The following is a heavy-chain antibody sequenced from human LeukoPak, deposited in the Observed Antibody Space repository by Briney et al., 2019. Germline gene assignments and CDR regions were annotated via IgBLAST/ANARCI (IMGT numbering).Heavy chain of an antibody. J-gene: IGHJ3*02. CDR1: GFTFSSYN. D-gene: IGHD6-13*01. CDR2: ISSSSTYI. CDR3: ARSPWGSNWYNDAFDI. Sequence: GGSLRLSCAASGFTFSSYNMKWVRQAPGKGLGWVSSISSSSTYIYYADSVKGRFTISRDNAKNSLYLQMNSLRAEDTAVYYCARSPWGSNWYNDAFDIWGQGTMVTVSS. V-gene: IGHV3-21*01.